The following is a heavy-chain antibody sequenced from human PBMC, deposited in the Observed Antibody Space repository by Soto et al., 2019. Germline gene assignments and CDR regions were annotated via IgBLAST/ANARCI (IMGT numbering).Heavy chain of an antibody. V-gene: IGHV4-59*01. Sequence: SETLYLTYNITGAYIYTNYWTRIRQYTRKEMDCIGYISDGGSTIYNPSLESRVTISLDTSKKQVSLKLSSVSAADTARYFCAGYCSSSICPEDHYFALEVWGQGTTVT. D-gene: IGHD2-2*01. CDR3: AGYCSSSICPEDHYFALEV. J-gene: IGHJ6*02. CDR1: GAYIYTNY. CDR2: ISDGGST.